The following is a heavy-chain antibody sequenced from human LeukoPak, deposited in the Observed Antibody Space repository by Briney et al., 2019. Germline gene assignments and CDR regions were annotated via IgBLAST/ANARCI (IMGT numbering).Heavy chain of an antibody. Sequence: GGSLRLSCAASGFTFSSYSMNWVRQAPGKGLEWVSSISSSSSYIYYADSVKGRFTISRDNAKNSLYLQMNSLRAEDTAVYDCSGGAGDYSSSWYWGQGTLVTVSS. J-gene: IGHJ4*02. CDR1: GFTFSSYS. CDR3: SGGAGDYSSSWY. D-gene: IGHD6-13*01. V-gene: IGHV3-21*01. CDR2: ISSSSSYI.